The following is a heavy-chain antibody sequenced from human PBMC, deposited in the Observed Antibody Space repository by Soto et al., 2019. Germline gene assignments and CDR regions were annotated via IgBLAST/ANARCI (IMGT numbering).Heavy chain of an antibody. D-gene: IGHD6-13*01. CDR1: GFTFFTFG. CDR2: ISYDGSNK. J-gene: IGHJ4*02. Sequence: PGGSLRLSCAASGFTFFTFGMSRVRQAPGKGLEWVAVISYDGSNKYYADSVKGRFTISRDNSKNTLYLQMNSLRAEDTAVYYCAKDLAAGQDYWGQGTLVTVSS. CDR3: AKDLAAGQDY. V-gene: IGHV3-30*18.